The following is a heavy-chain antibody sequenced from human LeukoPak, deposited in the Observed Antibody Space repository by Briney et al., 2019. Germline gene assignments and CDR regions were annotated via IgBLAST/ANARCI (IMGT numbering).Heavy chain of an antibody. V-gene: IGHV1-2*02. J-gene: IGHJ4*02. CDR2: INPNSGGT. CDR3: ARTRLIVGATLDY. Sequence: ASVKVSCKASGYTFTRYYMHWVRQAPGQGLEWMGWINPNSGGTNYAQKFQGRATMTRDTSISTAYMELSRLRSDDTAVYYCARTRLIVGATLDYWGQGTLVTVSS. CDR1: GYTFTRYY. D-gene: IGHD1-26*01.